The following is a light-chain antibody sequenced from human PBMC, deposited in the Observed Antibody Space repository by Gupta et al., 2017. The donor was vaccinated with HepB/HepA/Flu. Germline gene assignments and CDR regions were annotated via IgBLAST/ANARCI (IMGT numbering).Light chain of an antibody. CDR2: DVG. J-gene: IGLJ1*01. Sequence: QSALTQPASVSGSRGQSITLSCTGTSSDIGSNNYISWYQQPPGKAPKLLIYDVGNRPSGVSSRFSGSKSGNTASLTISGLQAEDEADYYCSSYTTTSTVFGTGTGVTVL. V-gene: IGLV2-14*03. CDR1: SSDIGSNNY. CDR3: SSYTTTSTV.